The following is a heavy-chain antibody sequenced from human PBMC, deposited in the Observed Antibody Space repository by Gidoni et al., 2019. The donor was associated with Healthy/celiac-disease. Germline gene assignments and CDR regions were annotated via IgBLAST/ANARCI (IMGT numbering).Heavy chain of an antibody. CDR2: INHSGST. V-gene: IGHV4-34*01. CDR3: ARGGSSDIVVVVAASNWFDP. J-gene: IGHJ5*02. Sequence: QVQLQQWGAGLLKPSETLSLTCAVYGGSFSGYYWSWIRQPPGKGLEWIGEINHSGSTNYNPSLKSRVTISVDTSKNQFSLKLSSVTAADTAVYYCARGGSSDIVVVVAASNWFDPWGQGTLVTVSS. D-gene: IGHD2-15*01. CDR1: GGSFSGYY.